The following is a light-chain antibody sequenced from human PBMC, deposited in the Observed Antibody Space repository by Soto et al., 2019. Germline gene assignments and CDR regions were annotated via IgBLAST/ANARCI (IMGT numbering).Light chain of an antibody. CDR2: AAS. Sequence: DIQMTQSPSSLSASVGDRVTITCRASQSVSNYLNWYRQLPGKAPKLLIYAASSLQSGVPSRFSGSGSGTDFTLTISSLQPEDFATYYCQQSYSTPRTFGQGTKVDIK. J-gene: IGKJ1*01. V-gene: IGKV1-39*01. CDR3: QQSYSTPRT. CDR1: QSVSNY.